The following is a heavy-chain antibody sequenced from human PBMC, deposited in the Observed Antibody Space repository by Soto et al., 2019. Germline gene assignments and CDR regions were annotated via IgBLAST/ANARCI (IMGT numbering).Heavy chain of an antibody. V-gene: IGHV4-59*08. CDR2: IYYSGST. CDR3: ARLGRRTVASHFDY. D-gene: IGHD2-21*01. CDR1: GGSISPYY. J-gene: IGHJ4*02. Sequence: QVQLQESGPGLVKPSETLSLTCTVSGGSISPYYWSWIRLPPGKGLEWIGYIYYSGSTNYNPSRRSRVTISVDTSKNQFSLRLSSVTAADTAVYYCARLGRRTVASHFDYWGQGTLITVSS.